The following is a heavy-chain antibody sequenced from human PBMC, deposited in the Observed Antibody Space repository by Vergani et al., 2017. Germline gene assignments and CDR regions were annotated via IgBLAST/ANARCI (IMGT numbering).Heavy chain of an antibody. J-gene: IGHJ5*02. CDR2: VDPEDGET. CDR1: GYTFTDYY. V-gene: IGHV1-69-2*01. CDR3: ATDLGSGGRNWFDP. Sequence: VQLVQSGAEVKKPGSSVKVSCKASGYTFTDYYMHWVQQAPGKGLEWMGLVDPEDGETIYAEKFQGRVTITADTSTDTAYMELSSLRSEDTAVYYCATDLGSGGRNWFDPWGQGTLVTVSS. D-gene: IGHD3-10*01.